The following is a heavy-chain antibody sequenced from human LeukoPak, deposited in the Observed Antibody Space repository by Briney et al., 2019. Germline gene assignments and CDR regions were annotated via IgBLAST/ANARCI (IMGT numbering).Heavy chain of an antibody. CDR1: GGTFCSYA. Sequence: SVKVSCKASGGTFCSYAISGVRQAPGQGLEWMGGIIPIFGTANYAQKFQGRVTITADESTSTAYMELSSLRSEDTAVYYCARYYYDSSGYYLNLDYFDYWGQGTLVTVSS. CDR2: IIPIFGTA. D-gene: IGHD3-22*01. CDR3: ARYYYDSSGYYLNLDYFDY. V-gene: IGHV1-69*01. J-gene: IGHJ4*02.